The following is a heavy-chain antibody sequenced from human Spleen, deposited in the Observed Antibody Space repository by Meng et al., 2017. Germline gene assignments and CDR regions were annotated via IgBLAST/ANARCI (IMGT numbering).Heavy chain of an antibody. J-gene: IGHJ4*02. V-gene: IGHV1-69*10. CDR2: IIPILDMT. CDR3: AGEKSPGHFDY. Sequence: QVQLVQSGAEVRTPGSSVTVSCTASGLIFSSRAISWVRQAPGQGPEWLGGIIPILDMTNYAQKFQDRVTITADKSTSTAYMELSNLRSDDTAVYYCAGEKSPGHFDYWGQGTLVTVSS. CDR1: GLIFSSRA.